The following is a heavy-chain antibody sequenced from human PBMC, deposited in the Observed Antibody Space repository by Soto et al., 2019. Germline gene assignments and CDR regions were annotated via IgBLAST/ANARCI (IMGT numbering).Heavy chain of an antibody. CDR3: ARGYRELFFYAMDV. V-gene: IGHV1-69*06. J-gene: IGHJ6*02. D-gene: IGHD3-10*01. Sequence: QVELVQSGTEVKNPGSSVKVSCKASGDTFSNYAINWVRQAPGQGLEWMGGIIPFYDKPNYAENFLGRVTISADKFTATAYLEVSSLRSEDTAVYFCARGYRELFFYAMDVWGRGTPVIVSS. CDR1: GDTFSNYA. CDR2: IIPFYDKP.